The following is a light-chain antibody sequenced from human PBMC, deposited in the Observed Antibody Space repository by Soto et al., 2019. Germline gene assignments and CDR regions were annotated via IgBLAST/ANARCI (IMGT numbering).Light chain of an antibody. CDR1: QNIGSN. V-gene: IGKV3-11*01. CDR2: GAS. Sequence: EVVMTQSPATLSASPGERVILSCRASQNIGSNLAWYQQRPGQAPRLLMYGASTRATETPARFSGSGSATDFTLTISSLEPEDFAVYYCQQRSNWPWTFGQGTKVDIK. CDR3: QQRSNWPWT. J-gene: IGKJ1*01.